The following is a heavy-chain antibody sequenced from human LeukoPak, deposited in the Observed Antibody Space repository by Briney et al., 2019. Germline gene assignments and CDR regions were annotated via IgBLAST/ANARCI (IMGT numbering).Heavy chain of an antibody. D-gene: IGHD2/OR15-2a*01. CDR3: ARVLVVMGRRYAFDI. CDR1: GDTFTSYA. Sequence: SVKVSCKASGDTFTSYAISWVRQAPGQGLEWMGGINPIIGTANYAQKFQGRVTITADKSTSTAYMELSSLRSEDTAVYYCARVLVVMGRRYAFDIWGQETMVTVSS. CDR2: INPIIGTA. V-gene: IGHV1-69*06. J-gene: IGHJ3*02.